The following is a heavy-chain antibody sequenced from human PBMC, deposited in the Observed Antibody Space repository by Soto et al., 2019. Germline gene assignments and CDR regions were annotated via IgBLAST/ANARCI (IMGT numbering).Heavy chain of an antibody. Sequence: QVQLVESGGGVVQPGRSLRLSCAASGFTFSNYTMHWVRQAPGKGLEWVXVXSYXGSNKYCADSVKGRFTISRDNSKNTLYLQMNSLXAXXXAVXXXXXXLPXXVXXXXXXPSYYYGMDVWGQGTTVTVSS. V-gene: IGHV3-30-3*01. CDR3: XXXLPXXVXXXXXXPSYYYGMDV. CDR1: GFTFSNYT. D-gene: IGHD2-15*01. CDR2: XSYXGSNK. J-gene: IGHJ6*02.